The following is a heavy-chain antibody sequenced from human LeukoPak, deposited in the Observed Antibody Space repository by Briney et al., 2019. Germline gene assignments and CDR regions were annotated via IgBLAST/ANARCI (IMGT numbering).Heavy chain of an antibody. CDR1: GGTFSSYA. J-gene: IGHJ4*02. D-gene: IGHD3-10*01. CDR3: AGIVMVREVMGFDY. Sequence: ASVKVSCKASGGTFSSYAISWVRQAPGQGLEWMGRIIPILGIANYAQKFQGRVTITADKSTSTAYMELSSLRSEDTAVYYCAGIVMVREVMGFDYWGQGTLVTVSS. CDR2: IIPILGIA. V-gene: IGHV1-69*04.